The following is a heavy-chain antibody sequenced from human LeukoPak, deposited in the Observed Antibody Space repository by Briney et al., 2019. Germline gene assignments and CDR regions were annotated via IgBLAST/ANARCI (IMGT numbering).Heavy chain of an antibody. CDR3: ARRFNGSGWHNWFDP. J-gene: IGHJ5*02. D-gene: IGHD6-19*01. CDR1: GYSFTSYW. CDR2: IYPGDSDT. Sequence: GESLKISCKGSGYSFTSYWIGWVRQMPGKGLEWMGIIYPGDSDTRYSPSFQGQVTISADKSISTAYMQWSSLKASDTAMYYCARRFNGSGWHNWFDPWGQGTLVTVSS. V-gene: IGHV5-51*01.